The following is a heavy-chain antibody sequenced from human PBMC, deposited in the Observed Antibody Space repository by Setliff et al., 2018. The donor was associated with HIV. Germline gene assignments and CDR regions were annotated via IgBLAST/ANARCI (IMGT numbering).Heavy chain of an antibody. V-gene: IGHV3-21*01. Sequence: PGGSLRLSCEASGFTFSTYSMNWVRQAPGKGLEWVSSISSSSRSKYYADSVKGRFTISRDNAKNSLYLQMNSLTAEDTAVYYCVRDVSWRVRTYIDYWGQGALVTVSS. D-gene: IGHD3-3*01. CDR3: VRDVSWRVRTYIDY. J-gene: IGHJ4*02. CDR1: GFTFSTYS. CDR2: ISSSSRSK.